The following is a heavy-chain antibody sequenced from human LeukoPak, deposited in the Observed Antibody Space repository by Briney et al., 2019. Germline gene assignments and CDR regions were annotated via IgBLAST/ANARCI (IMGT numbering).Heavy chain of an antibody. D-gene: IGHD3-22*01. CDR2: IWYDGSHK. CDR1: GFTLSTFG. CDR3: ARDRDFTTGYYYYGFDV. V-gene: IGHV3-33*01. J-gene: IGHJ6*04. Sequence: PGRSLRLSCTASGFTLSTFGMHWVRQAPGTGLDWVALIWYDGSHKFYEDSVKGRFTISKDNSRNTLYLQTDSLRAEDTAMYYCARDRDFTTGYYYYGFDVWGKGTAVTVSS.